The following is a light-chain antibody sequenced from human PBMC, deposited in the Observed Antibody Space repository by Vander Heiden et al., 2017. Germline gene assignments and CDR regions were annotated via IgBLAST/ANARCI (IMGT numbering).Light chain of an antibody. CDR3: QQSYSSPCT. J-gene: IGKJ2*02. CDR1: QSISSY. Sequence: DTQITHSPSSQSVSVEDRVTITCRASQSISSYLHWYQQKPGQAPKLLIYAASRLHTGVPSRFSGSGSGTDFTLTISSLQPEDFATYYCQQSYSSPCTFGQGTKVEIK. CDR2: AAS. V-gene: IGKV1-39*01.